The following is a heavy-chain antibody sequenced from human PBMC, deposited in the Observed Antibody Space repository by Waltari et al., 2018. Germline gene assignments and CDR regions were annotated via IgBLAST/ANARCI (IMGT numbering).Heavy chain of an antibody. D-gene: IGHD5-18*01. CDR1: GGSISSNIYY. Sequence: QLQLQESGPGLVKPSETLSLTCTVSGGSISSNIYYWGCIRQSPGKGLEWIGSIYYSGTTYYNPSLQSRATISVDTSKNQFSLKLTSVIAADTAMYYCARQGDSYGFFDSWGLGTLVTISS. CDR2: IYYSGTT. V-gene: IGHV4-39*01. CDR3: ARQGDSYGFFDS. J-gene: IGHJ4*02.